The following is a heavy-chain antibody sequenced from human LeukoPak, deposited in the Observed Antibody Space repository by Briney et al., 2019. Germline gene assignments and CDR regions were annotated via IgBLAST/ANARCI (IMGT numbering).Heavy chain of an antibody. CDR1: GFSISNGYY. V-gene: IGHV4-59*01. J-gene: IGHJ6*03. CDR3: ARGHTGDYDFWSGYPSYYYMDV. Sequence: SETLSLTCTVSGFSISNGYYWSWIRQPPGKGLEWIGYIYYSGGTHYNPSLKSRVTISVDTSRNQFSLKLSSVTAADTAVYYCARGHTGDYDFWSGYPSYYYMDVWGKGTTVTVSS. CDR2: IYYSGGT. D-gene: IGHD3-3*01.